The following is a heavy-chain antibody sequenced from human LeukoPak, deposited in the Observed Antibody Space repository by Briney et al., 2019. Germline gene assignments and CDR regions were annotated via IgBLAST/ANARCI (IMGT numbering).Heavy chain of an antibody. CDR1: GFTFSSYC. Sequence: PGGSLRLSCAASGFTFSSYCMHWVRQAPGKGLVWVSRINSDGSSTSYADSGKGRLTTSTNNAKNTMYLQMNKQTAADTAVYYCARMTTVTTGDAFDIWGQGTMVTVSS. J-gene: IGHJ3*02. CDR3: ARMTTVTTGDAFDI. V-gene: IGHV3-74*01. CDR2: INSDGSST. D-gene: IGHD4-11*01.